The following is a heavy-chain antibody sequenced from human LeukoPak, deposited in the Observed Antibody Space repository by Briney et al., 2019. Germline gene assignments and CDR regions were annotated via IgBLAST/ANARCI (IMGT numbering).Heavy chain of an antibody. CDR3: ARDGYSGNDGL. CDR2: IYYSGST. CDR1: GGSISSYY. V-gene: IGHV4-59*01. D-gene: IGHD5-12*01. J-gene: IGHJ4*02. Sequence: SETLSLTCTVSGGSISSYYWSWIRQPPGKGLEWIGYIYYSGSTNYNPSLKSRVTISVDTSKNQFSLKLSSVTAADAAVYYCARDGYSGNDGLWGQGTLVTVSS.